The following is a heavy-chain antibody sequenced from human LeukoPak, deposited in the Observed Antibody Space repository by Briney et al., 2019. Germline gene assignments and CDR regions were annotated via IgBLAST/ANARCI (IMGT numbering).Heavy chain of an antibody. CDR2: INHSGST. CDR3: ARGDPDYYYYMDV. V-gene: IGHV4-34*01. CDR1: GGSFSGYY. Sequence: SETLSLTCAVYGGSFSGYYWSWLRQPPGKGLEWIGEINHSGSTNYNPSLKSRVTMSVDTSKNQFSLKLSSVTAADTAVYYCARGDPDYYYYMDVWGKGTTVTVSS. J-gene: IGHJ6*03.